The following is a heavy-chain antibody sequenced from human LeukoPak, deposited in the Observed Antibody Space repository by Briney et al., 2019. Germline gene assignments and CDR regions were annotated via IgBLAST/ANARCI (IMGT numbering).Heavy chain of an antibody. D-gene: IGHD6-19*01. J-gene: IGHJ3*02. CDR1: GGSFSGYY. Sequence: SETLSLTCAVYGGSFSGYYWSWIRQPPGKGLEWIGEINHSGSTNYNPSLKSRVTTSVDTSKNQFSLKLSSVTAADTAVYYCARGGWKAFDIWGQGTMVTVSS. V-gene: IGHV4-34*01. CDR2: INHSGST. CDR3: ARGGWKAFDI.